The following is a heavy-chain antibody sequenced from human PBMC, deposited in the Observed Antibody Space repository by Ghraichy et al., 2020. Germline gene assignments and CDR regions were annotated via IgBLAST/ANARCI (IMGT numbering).Heavy chain of an antibody. CDR3: AREDRIGPYPHYSSGY. V-gene: IGHV4-39*07. J-gene: IGHJ4*02. CDR1: GGSINSGSHY. Sequence: SETLSLTCTVSGGSINSGSHYWGWVRQPPGKGLEWMGTIFYNGPTQYNPSLRSRISISIETSKNQFSLTLKSVTGADTAVYYCAREDRIGPYPHYSSGYWGPGMLVAVPS. CDR2: IFYNGPT. D-gene: IGHD3-22*01.